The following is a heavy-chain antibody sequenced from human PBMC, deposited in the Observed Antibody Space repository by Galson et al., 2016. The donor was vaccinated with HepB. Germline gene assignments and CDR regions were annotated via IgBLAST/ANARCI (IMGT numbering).Heavy chain of an antibody. CDR3: ARERIAVAGPYYYFYAMDV. Sequence: SLRLSCAVSGFTFSSYAMSWVRQAPGKGLEWVSSISGSGGSTFYADSVKGRFTISRDNSKNTLYLQMNSLRAEDTGVYYCARERIAVAGPYYYFYAMDVWGQGTTVTVSS. D-gene: IGHD6-19*01. CDR2: ISGSGGST. V-gene: IGHV3-23*01. J-gene: IGHJ6*02. CDR1: GFTFSSYA.